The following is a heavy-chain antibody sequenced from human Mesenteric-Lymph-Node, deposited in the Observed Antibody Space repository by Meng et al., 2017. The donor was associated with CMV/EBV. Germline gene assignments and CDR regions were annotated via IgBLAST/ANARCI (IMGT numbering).Heavy chain of an antibody. CDR3: ARVYSSSGLYYYGMDV. CDR1: GGSISSSSYY. V-gene: IGHV4-39*07. Sequence: GSLRLSCTVSGGSISSSSYYWGWIRQPPGKGLEWIGSIYYSRSTYYNPSLKSRVTISVDTSKNQFSLKLSSVTAADTAVYYCARVYSSSGLYYYGMDVWGQGTTVTVSS. CDR2: IYYSRST. D-gene: IGHD6-6*01. J-gene: IGHJ6*02.